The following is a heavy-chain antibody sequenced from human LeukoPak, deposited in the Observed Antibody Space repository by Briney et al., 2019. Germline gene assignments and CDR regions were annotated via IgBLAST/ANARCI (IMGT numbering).Heavy chain of an antibody. J-gene: IGHJ3*02. CDR1: GGSISSYY. V-gene: IGHV4-4*07. D-gene: IGHD5-18*01. CDR2: IYTSGST. CDR3: ARDQDTAMAVAFDI. Sequence: SETLSLTCTVSGGSISSYYWSWIRQPAGKGLEWIGRIYTSGSTNYNPSLKSRVTMSVDTSKNQFSLKLSSVTAADTAVYYCARDQDTAMAVAFDIWGHGTMVTVSS.